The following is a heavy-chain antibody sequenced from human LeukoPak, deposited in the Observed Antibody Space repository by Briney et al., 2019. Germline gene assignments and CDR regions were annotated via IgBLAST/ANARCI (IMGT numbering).Heavy chain of an antibody. J-gene: IGHJ4*02. CDR1: GFTFSGYW. CDR3: ARDKIVGPTTLDY. Sequence: GGSLRLSCAASGFTFSGYWMSWVRQTPEKGLEWVANIKQDGYERYHVDSVKGRFTISRDNAKNSLYLQMNSLRADDTAVYYCARDKIVGPTTLDYWGQGTLVTVSS. CDR2: IKQDGYER. D-gene: IGHD1-26*01. V-gene: IGHV3-7*01.